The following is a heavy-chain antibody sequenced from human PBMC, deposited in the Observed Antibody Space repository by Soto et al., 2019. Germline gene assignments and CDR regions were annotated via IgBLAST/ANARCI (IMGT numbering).Heavy chain of an antibody. CDR1: GYSFTSYW. J-gene: IGHJ5*02. CDR3: ARLTSNWFDP. Sequence: GESLKISCKGSGYSFTSYWISWVRQMPGKGLEWMGRIDPSGSYTNYSPSFQGHVTISADKSISTAYLQWSSLKAPDTAMYYCARLTSNWFDPWGQGTLVTVSS. CDR2: IDPSGSYT. D-gene: IGHD7-27*01. V-gene: IGHV5-10-1*01.